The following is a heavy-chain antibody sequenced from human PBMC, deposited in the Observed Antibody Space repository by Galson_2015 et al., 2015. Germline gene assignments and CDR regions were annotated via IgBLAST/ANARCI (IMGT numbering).Heavy chain of an antibody. J-gene: IGHJ4*02. CDR1: GLTFSSYG. CDR3: ARDSVRYCSSTSCYRAFDY. D-gene: IGHD2-2*01. Sequence: SLRLSCAASGLTFSSYGMHWVRQAPGKGLEWVAVISYDGSNKYYADSVKGRFTISRDNSKNTLYLQINSLRAEDTAVYYCARDSVRYCSSTSCYRAFDYWGQGTLVTVSS. V-gene: IGHV3-30*03. CDR2: ISYDGSNK.